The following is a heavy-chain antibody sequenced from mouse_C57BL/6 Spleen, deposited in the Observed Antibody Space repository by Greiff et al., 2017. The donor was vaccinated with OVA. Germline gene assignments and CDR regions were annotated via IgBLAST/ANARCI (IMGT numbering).Heavy chain of an antibody. D-gene: IGHD4-1*01. CDR3: ARNWDGNYYYAMDY. Sequence: QVQLQQSGPGLVAPSQSLSITCTVSGFSLTSYAISWVRQPPGKGLEWLGVIWTGGGTNYNSALKSRLSISKDNSKSQVFLKMNSLQTDDTSRDYCARNWDGNYYYAMDYWGQGTSVTVSS. CDR2: IWTGGGT. V-gene: IGHV2-9-1*01. CDR1: GFSLTSYA. J-gene: IGHJ4*01.